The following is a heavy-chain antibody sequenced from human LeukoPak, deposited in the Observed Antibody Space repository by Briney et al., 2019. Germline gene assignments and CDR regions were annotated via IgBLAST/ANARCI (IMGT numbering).Heavy chain of an antibody. J-gene: IGHJ4*02. CDR1: GFTFSSYE. CDR2: ISSSGSTI. Sequence: GGSLRLSCAASGFTFSSYEMNWVRQAPGKGLVWVSYISSSGSTIYYADSVKGRFTISRDNAKNSLYLQMNSLRAEDTAVYYCARASRGYSYGYNYWGQGTLVTVSS. D-gene: IGHD5-18*01. V-gene: IGHV3-48*03. CDR3: ARASRGYSYGYNY.